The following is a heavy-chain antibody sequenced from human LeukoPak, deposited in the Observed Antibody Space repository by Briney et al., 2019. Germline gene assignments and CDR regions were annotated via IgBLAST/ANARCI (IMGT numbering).Heavy chain of an antibody. V-gene: IGHV1-69*02. CDR3: ARGSGHDSSGYLVDY. CDR2: IIPIFGIA. CDR1: GGTFSSYS. J-gene: IGHJ4*02. Sequence: SVKVSCKASGGTFSSYSITGLRQAPGQGLEWMGRIIPIFGIANYAQKFQGRVTIIADKSTSTAYMELSSLRSEDTAVYYCARGSGHDSSGYLVDYWGQGTLVTVSS. D-gene: IGHD3-22*01.